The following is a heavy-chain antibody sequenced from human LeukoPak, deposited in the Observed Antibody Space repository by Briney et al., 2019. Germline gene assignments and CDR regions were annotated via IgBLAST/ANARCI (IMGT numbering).Heavy chain of an antibody. CDR1: GFTFTSYA. Sequence: GGSLRLSCAASGFTFTSYAMSWVRQAPGKGLEWVSVISGSGGSTYYADSVKGRFTISRDNSKNTLYLQMNSLRAEDTALYYCARETYHYDSSNSLRGAFDIWGPGTMVVVSS. CDR3: ARETYHYDSSNSLRGAFDI. D-gene: IGHD3-22*01. V-gene: IGHV3-23*01. CDR2: ISGSGGST. J-gene: IGHJ3*02.